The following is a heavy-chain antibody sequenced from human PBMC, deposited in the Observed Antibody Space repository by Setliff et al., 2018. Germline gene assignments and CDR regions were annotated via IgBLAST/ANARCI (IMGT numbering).Heavy chain of an antibody. Sequence: ASVKVSCKTSGYSFTSYVISWVRQAPGQGLEWMGWINDYNGNTIYAQKFQGRVTMTRATSTSTAYMELRSLRTDDTAVYYCARKVPPQFYYTAVWGKGATVTVSS. J-gene: IGHJ6*03. CDR1: GYSFTSYV. CDR3: ARKVPPQFYYTAV. CDR2: INDYNGNT. V-gene: IGHV1-18*01.